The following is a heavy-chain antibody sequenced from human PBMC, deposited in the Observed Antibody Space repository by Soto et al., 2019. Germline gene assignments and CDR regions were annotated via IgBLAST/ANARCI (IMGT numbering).Heavy chain of an antibody. CDR3: ARGSFYYGSGSYRVWFDP. CDR1: GWYFSGYY. D-gene: IGHD3-10*01. J-gene: IGHJ5*02. V-gene: IGHV4-34*01. CDR2: INHSGST. Sequence: PSETLSLTCAVYGWYFSGYYWSWIHQPPGKGLEWIGEINHSGSTNYNPSLKSRVTISVDTSKNQFSLKLSSVTAADTAVYYCARGSFYYGSGSYRVWFDPWGQGTLVTVSS.